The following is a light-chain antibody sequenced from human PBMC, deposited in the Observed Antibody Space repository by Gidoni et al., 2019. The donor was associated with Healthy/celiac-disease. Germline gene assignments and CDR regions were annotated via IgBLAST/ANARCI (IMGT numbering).Light chain of an antibody. CDR1: SSDVGSHNL. Sequence: QSALTQPASVSGSPGQSITISCTGTSSDVGSHNLVSWYQQHSGKAPNLMIYEVSKRPSGVSNRFSGSKSGNTASLTISGLQAEDEADYYGCSYAGSSTLVVGGGTELTVL. CDR3: CSYAGSSTLV. J-gene: IGLJ2*01. CDR2: EVS. V-gene: IGLV2-23*02.